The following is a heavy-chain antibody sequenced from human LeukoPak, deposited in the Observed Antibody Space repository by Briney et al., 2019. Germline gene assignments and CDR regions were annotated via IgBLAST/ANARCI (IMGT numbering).Heavy chain of an antibody. J-gene: IGHJ5*02. Sequence: SVKVSCKASGGTFSSYAISWVRQAPGQGLEWMGGIIPIFGTANYAQKFQGRVTITADESTSTAYMELSSLRSEDAAVYYCARVSVIEYCSSTSCHIERGWFDPWGQGTLVTVSS. CDR1: GGTFSSYA. D-gene: IGHD2-2*02. CDR2: IIPIFGTA. CDR3: ARVSVIEYCSSTSCHIERGWFDP. V-gene: IGHV1-69*13.